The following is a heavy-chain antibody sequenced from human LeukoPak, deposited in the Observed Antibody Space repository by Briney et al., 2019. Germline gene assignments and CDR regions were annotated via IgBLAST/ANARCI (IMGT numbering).Heavy chain of an antibody. CDR3: ARESARGPRGFDY. CDR1: GYTFTGYY. V-gene: IGHV1-2*03. J-gene: IGHJ4*02. CDR2: INPNSGGT. Sequence: VASVKVSCKASGYTFTGYYMHWVQQAPGQGLEWMGWINPNSGGTNYAQKFQGRVTMTRDTSISTAYMELSRLRSDDTAVYYCARESARGPRGFDYWGQGTLVTVSS.